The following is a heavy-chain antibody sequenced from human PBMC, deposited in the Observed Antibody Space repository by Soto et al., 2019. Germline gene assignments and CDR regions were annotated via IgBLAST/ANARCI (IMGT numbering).Heavy chain of an antibody. D-gene: IGHD3-22*01. CDR2: ISGSGGST. J-gene: IGHJ4*02. CDR1: GFTFSSYA. CDR3: AKFGPRGYYYDSSGYSGFWY. Sequence: PGGSLRLSCAASGFTFSSYAMGWVRQAPGKGLEWVSAISGSGGSTYYADSVKGRFTISRDNSKNTLYLQMNSLRAEDTAVYYCAKFGPRGYYYDSSGYSGFWYWGQGTLVTVSS. V-gene: IGHV3-23*01.